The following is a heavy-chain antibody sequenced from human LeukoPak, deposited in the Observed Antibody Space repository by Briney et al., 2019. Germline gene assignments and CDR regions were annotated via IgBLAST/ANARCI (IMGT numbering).Heavy chain of an antibody. J-gene: IGHJ5*02. CDR2: IYPGDSDT. V-gene: IGHV5-51*01. D-gene: IGHD1-14*01. Sequence: XXRXXXXXXLEWMGIIYPGDSDTRYSPSFQGQVTISADKSISTAYLQWSSLKASDTAMYYCARLTDKTNYNWFDPWGQGTLVTVSS. CDR3: ARLTDKTNYNWFDP.